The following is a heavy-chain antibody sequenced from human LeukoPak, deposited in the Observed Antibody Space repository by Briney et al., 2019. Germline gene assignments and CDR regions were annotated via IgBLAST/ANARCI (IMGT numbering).Heavy chain of an antibody. J-gene: IGHJ5*02. V-gene: IGHV3-11*01. D-gene: IGHD3-3*01. CDR2: ISSSGSTI. CDR3: ARAGLVTDFWSGTPKRPNWLDP. Sequence: PGGSLRLSCAASGFTFSDYYMSWIRQAPGKGLEWVSYISSSGSTIYYADSVKGRFTISRDNAKNSLYLQMNSLRAEDTAVYYCARAGLVTDFWSGTPKRPNWLDPWGQGTLVTVSS. CDR1: GFTFSDYY.